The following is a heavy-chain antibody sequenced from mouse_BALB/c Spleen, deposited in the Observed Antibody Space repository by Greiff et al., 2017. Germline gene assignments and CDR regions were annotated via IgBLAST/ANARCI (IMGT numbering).Heavy chain of an antibody. V-gene: IGHV1-54*01. CDR2: INTGSGGT. Sequence: QVQLQQSGAELVRPGTSVKVSCKASGYAFTNYLIEWVKQRPGQGLEWIGVINTGSGGTNYNEKFKGKSTLTADKYSSTAYMQLSSLTSDDSAVYFCARRGSGYGAMDYWGQGTSVTVSS. CDR1: GYAFTNYL. J-gene: IGHJ4*01. D-gene: IGHD3-1*01. CDR3: ARRGSGYGAMDY.